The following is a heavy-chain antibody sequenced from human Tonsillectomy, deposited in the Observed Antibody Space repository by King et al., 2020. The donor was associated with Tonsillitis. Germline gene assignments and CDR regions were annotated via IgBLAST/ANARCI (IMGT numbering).Heavy chain of an antibody. D-gene: IGHD3/OR15-3a*01. Sequence: VQLVESGGGVVQPGRSLRLSCAASGFSFSSFAMHWVRQAPGKGLEWVAVTWYDGSNTFSEDSVKGRFTISRDDSKSTLFLQLISLGADDTAVYFWARDQDPGLLYYFDYWGQGTRVTVSS. CDR2: TWYDGSNT. CDR3: ARDQDPGLLYYFDY. J-gene: IGHJ4*02. CDR1: GFSFSSFA. V-gene: IGHV3-33*01.